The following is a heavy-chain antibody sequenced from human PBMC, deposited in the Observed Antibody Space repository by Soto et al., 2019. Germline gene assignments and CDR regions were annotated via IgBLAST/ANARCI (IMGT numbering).Heavy chain of an antibody. D-gene: IGHD6-19*01. V-gene: IGHV1-69*01. CDR3: ARDLSGWYQDHNWFDP. Sequence: QVQLVQSGAEVKKPGSSVKVSCKASGGTFSSYAISWVRQAPGQGLEWMGGIIPIFGTANYAQKFQGRVTITADESTSTAYMELGSLRSEDTAVYYCARDLSGWYQDHNWFDPWGQGTLVTASS. CDR2: IIPIFGTA. CDR1: GGTFSSYA. J-gene: IGHJ5*02.